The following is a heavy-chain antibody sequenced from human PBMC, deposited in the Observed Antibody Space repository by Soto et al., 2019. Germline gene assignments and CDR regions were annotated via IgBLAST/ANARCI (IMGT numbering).Heavy chain of an antibody. Sequence: QVQLVESGGGVVQPGRSLRLSCAASGFTFSYYGMHWVRQAPGKGLEGVSVIYSGGYTAYGDSVKGRFTISRDNSKNTLFLQMNPLRAGDSAVFFWASRRGGGGYWGQGTLVTVSS. CDR1: GFTFSYYG. J-gene: IGHJ4*02. CDR2: IYSGGYT. V-gene: IGHV3-NL1*01. CDR3: ASRRGGGGY. D-gene: IGHD3-10*01.